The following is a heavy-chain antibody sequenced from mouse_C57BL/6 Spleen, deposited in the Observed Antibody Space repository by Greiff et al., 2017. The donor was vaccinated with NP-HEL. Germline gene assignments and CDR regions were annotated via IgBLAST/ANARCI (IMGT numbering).Heavy chain of an antibody. Sequence: EVQLVESGEGLVKPGGSLKLSCAASGFTFSSYAMSWVRQTPEKRLEWVAYISSGGDYTYYADTVKGRFTISRDNARNTLYLQMSSLKSEDTAMYYCTRESYYYGSSYHAMDYWGQGTSVTVSS. CDR1: GFTFSSYA. D-gene: IGHD1-1*01. CDR2: ISSGGDYT. CDR3: TRESYYYGSSYHAMDY. J-gene: IGHJ4*01. V-gene: IGHV5-9-1*02.